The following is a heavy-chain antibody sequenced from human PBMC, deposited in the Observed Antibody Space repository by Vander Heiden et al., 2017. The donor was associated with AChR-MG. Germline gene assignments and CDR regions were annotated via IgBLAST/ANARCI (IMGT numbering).Heavy chain of an antibody. V-gene: IGHV1-18*01. J-gene: IGHJ4*02. CDR3: ARDRFYDMLTGYYSFDY. Sequence: QVQLVQPGAEVKKPGASVKVSCKASGYTFTSYGISWVRQAPGQGLEWMGWISAYNGNTNYAQKLQGRVTMTTDTSTSTAYMELRSLRSDDTAVYYCARDRFYDMLTGYYSFDYWGQGTLVTVSS. CDR1: GYTFTSYG. D-gene: IGHD3-9*01. CDR2: ISAYNGNT.